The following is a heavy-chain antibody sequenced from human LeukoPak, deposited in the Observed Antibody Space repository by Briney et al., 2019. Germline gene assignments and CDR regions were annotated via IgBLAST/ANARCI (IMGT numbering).Heavy chain of an antibody. J-gene: IGHJ5*02. V-gene: IGHV4-61*01. CDR3: ARARGREDNWFDP. CDR2: IYYSGST. Sequence: SETLSLTCTVSGGSVSSGTYYWSWIRQPPGKGLEWIGFIYYSGSTNYNPSLKSRVTISVDTSKNQFSLKLSSVTAADTAVYYCARARGREDNWFDPWGQGTLVTVSS. D-gene: IGHD5-24*01. CDR1: GGSVSSGTYY.